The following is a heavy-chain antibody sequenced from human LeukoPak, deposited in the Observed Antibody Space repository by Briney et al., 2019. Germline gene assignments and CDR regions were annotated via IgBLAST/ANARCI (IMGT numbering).Heavy chain of an antibody. Sequence: GGSLRLSCVASGFTFSNYNMNWVRQAPGKGLVWVSRINSDGSSTSYADSVKGRFTISRDNSKNTLYLQMNSLRVEDAAVYYCARGTFSSGFDYWGQGTLVTVSS. J-gene: IGHJ4*02. CDR2: INSDGSST. CDR1: GFTFSNYN. V-gene: IGHV3-74*01. CDR3: ARGTFSSGFDY. D-gene: IGHD3-22*01.